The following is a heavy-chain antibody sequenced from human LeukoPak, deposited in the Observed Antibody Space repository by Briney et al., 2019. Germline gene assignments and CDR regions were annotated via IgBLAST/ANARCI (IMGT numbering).Heavy chain of an antibody. CDR3: TSGLSLRPTTLLELQDY. D-gene: IGHD3-3*01. V-gene: IGHV3-15*01. CDR1: GFTFSNAC. CDR2: IKSRTEGETT. Sequence: GGPLRLPCAASGFTFSNACVRWLREAPGKGLEGVGRIKSRTEGETTDYAENVKGTFSISRDDSKNTLYLQMNSLKTEDTAVYYCTSGLSLRPTTLLELQDYWGQGTLVTVSS. J-gene: IGHJ4*02.